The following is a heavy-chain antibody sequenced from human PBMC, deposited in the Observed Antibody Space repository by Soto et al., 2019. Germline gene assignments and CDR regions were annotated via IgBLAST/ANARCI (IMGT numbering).Heavy chain of an antibody. Sequence: QEQLVQSGAEVKKPGSSVKVSCKASGGLFSSYSISWVRQVPGQVLEWMGGIIPVFQTAYYTQRFQGRVTITADESTNTAYMELSSLRSEDTAIYYCARGGSGYTWFNEFWGQGTLVTVSS. CDR2: IIPVFQTA. J-gene: IGHJ4*02. CDR1: GGLFSSYS. V-gene: IGHV1-69*19. D-gene: IGHD3-22*01. CDR3: ARGGSGYTWFNEF.